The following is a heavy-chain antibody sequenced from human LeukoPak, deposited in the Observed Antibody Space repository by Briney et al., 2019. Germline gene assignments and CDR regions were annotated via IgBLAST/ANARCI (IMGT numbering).Heavy chain of an antibody. Sequence: ASVKVSCKASGYTFTGYYMHWVRQAPGQGLEWMGWINPNSGGTNYAQKFQGRVTMTRDTSISTAYMELSRLRSDDTAVYYCASPKEYSGSHRSAFDIWGQGTMVTVSS. J-gene: IGHJ3*02. D-gene: IGHD1-26*01. CDR3: ASPKEYSGSHRSAFDI. CDR2: INPNSGGT. V-gene: IGHV1-2*02. CDR1: GYTFTGYY.